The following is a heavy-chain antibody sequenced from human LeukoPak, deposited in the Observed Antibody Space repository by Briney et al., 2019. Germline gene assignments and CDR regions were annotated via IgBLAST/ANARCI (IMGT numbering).Heavy chain of an antibody. CDR3: ARLAVLGSGSYVLDY. CDR2: IFISEST. CDR1: GGSITSYY. V-gene: IGHV4-4*07. J-gene: IGHJ4*02. D-gene: IGHD3-10*01. Sequence: SETLSLTCTVSGGSITSYYWSWVRQPAGKGLEWIGRIFISESTNYNPSLKSRVTMSVDTSKNQFSLKLSSVTAADTAVYYCARLAVLGSGSYVLDYWGQGTLVTVSS.